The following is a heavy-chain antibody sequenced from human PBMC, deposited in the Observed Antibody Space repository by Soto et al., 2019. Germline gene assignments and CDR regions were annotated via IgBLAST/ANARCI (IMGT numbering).Heavy chain of an antibody. Sequence: SETLSLTCTVSGGSISSYYWSWIRQPPGKGLEWIGYIYYSGSTNYNPSLKSRVTISVDTSKNQFSLKLSSVTAADTAVYYCARQYDYIWGSYRQTWFDPWGQGTLVTVSS. CDR2: IYYSGST. CDR3: ARQYDYIWGSYRQTWFDP. CDR1: GGSISSYY. D-gene: IGHD3-16*02. V-gene: IGHV4-59*08. J-gene: IGHJ5*02.